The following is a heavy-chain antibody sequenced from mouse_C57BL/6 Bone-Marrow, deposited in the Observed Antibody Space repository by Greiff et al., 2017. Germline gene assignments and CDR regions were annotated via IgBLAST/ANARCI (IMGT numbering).Heavy chain of an antibody. CDR1: GYSFTGYY. J-gene: IGHJ3*01. V-gene: IGHV1-31*01. CDR2: IYPYNGVS. D-gene: IGHD2-1*01. Sequence: VQLQQSGPELVKPGASVKISCKASGYSFTGYYMHWVKQSHGNILDWIGYIYPYNGVSSYNKKFKGKATFTVDKSSSTAYMELRRLTSDDSAVYYCARSRGNYVKFAYWGQGTLVTVSA. CDR3: ARSRGNYVKFAY.